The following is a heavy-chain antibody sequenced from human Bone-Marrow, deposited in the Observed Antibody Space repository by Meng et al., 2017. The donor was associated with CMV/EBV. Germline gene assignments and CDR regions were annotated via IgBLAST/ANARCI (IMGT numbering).Heavy chain of an antibody. V-gene: IGHV3-23*01. J-gene: IGHJ4*02. CDR3: VKAESAYGDYFDF. CDR2: ISGSGGST. D-gene: IGHD4-17*01. Sequence: CAASGFTFSGYAMNWVRQAPGKGLEWVSSISGSGGSTYYADFVKGRFTISRDNSKNTLYLQMNSLRAEDTAVYFCVKAESAYGDYFDFWGQGTLVTVSS. CDR1: GFTFSGYA.